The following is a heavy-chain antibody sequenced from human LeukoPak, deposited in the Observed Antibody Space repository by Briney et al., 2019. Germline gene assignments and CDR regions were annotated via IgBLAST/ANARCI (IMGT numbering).Heavy chain of an antibody. V-gene: IGHV3-30*02. J-gene: IGHJ4*02. CDR3: ARGTPTTRDFDS. D-gene: IGHD4-11*01. CDR2: IRYDGSKK. CDR1: GFTFSSYG. Sequence: PGGSLRLSCAASGFTFSSYGIHWVRQAPGEGLEWVTFIRYDGSKKYYADSVKGRFTISRDNSKNTLYLQMNSLRAEDTAVYYCARGTPTTRDFDSWGQGTLVTVSS.